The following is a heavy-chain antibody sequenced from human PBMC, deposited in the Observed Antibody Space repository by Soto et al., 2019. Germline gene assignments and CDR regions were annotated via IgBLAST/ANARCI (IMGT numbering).Heavy chain of an antibody. D-gene: IGHD6-13*01. CDR3: AKVAGWYPDACES. CDR2: ISGCGGST. CDR1: GFTFSSYA. Sequence: GGSLRLSCAASGFTFSSYAMSWVRQAPGKGLEWVSAISGCGGSTYYADSVKGRFTISRGNSKNTLYLQMNSLRAEDAVVYYCAKVAGWYPDACESWGQGTMVTVSS. J-gene: IGHJ3*02. V-gene: IGHV3-23*01.